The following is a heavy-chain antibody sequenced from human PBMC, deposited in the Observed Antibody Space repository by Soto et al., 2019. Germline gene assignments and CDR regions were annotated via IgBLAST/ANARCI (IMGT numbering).Heavy chain of an antibody. CDR2: IYPSDSDT. V-gene: IGHV5-51*01. D-gene: IGHD2-2*02. Sequence: GESLKISCQVSGYTFTIYWIGWVRQMPGKGLEWMGIIYPSDSDTRYSPSFQGHVTIPADQSIKPAYLPWDRLKASDTAIYYCAKPAHTVAAPFDPWGQGTPVTVSS. J-gene: IGHJ5*02. CDR3: AKPAHTVAAPFDP. CDR1: GYTFTIYW.